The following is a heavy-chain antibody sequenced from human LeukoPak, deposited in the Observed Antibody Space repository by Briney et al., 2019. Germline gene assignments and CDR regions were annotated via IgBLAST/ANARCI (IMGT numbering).Heavy chain of an antibody. V-gene: IGHV3-21*01. CDR3: AYYHVNEEPPTF. J-gene: IGHJ4*02. Sequence: PGGSLRLSCAASGFTFNTYTMHWVRQAPGKGLEWVSSISSSSSYIYYADSVKGRFTGSRDNAKNSLYLQMNSLRAEDTAVYYCAYYHVNEEPPTFWGQGTLVTVSS. CDR2: ISSSSSYI. D-gene: IGHD1-1*01. CDR1: GFTFNTYT.